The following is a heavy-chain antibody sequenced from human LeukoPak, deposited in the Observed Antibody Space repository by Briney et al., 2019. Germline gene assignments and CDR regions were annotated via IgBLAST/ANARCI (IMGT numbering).Heavy chain of an antibody. J-gene: IGHJ4*02. CDR2: FYYTGST. CDR1: GGSMNSNSYY. Sequence: SETLSLTCTVSGGSMNSNSYYWGWIRQPPGEGLEMIGSFYYTGSTYYNPSLKSRVTISADTSKNQFSLKLSSVAAADTAVYYCAREYTAGWIPYDYWGQGTLVTVSS. D-gene: IGHD5-18*01. V-gene: IGHV4-39*01. CDR3: AREYTAGWIPYDY.